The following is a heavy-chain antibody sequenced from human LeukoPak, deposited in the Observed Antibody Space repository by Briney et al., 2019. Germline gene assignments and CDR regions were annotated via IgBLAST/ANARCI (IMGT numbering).Heavy chain of an antibody. J-gene: IGHJ3*02. CDR1: GGSISSYY. V-gene: IGHV4-59*08. CDR2: ISYSGST. Sequence: PSETLSLTCTVSGGSISSYYWSWIRQPPGKGLERIGYISYSGSTNYNPSLKSRVTISIDTSKNQFSLKLRSVTAADTAIYYCARQGYDILTGYIDAFDIWGQGTMVTVSS. CDR3: ARQGYDILTGYIDAFDI. D-gene: IGHD3-9*01.